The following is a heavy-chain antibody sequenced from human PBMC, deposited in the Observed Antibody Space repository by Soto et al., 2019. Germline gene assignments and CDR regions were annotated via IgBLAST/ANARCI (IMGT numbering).Heavy chain of an antibody. J-gene: IGHJ4*02. CDR1: GFTFSSYA. CDR3: TRETMTIRLYFDY. D-gene: IGHD3-3*01. V-gene: IGHV3-30-3*01. CDR2: ISYDGSNE. Sequence: FLRLSCVASGFTFSSYAMHWVRQAPGKGLEWLALISYDGSNEYYADSVKGRFIISRDNSKNTLYLQVNSLRAEDTAMYYCTRETMTIRLYFDYWGKGALVTVS.